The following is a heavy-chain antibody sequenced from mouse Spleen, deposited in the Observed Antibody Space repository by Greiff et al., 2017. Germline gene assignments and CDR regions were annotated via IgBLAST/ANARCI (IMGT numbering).Heavy chain of an antibody. V-gene: IGHV2-6*01. CDR2: IWGGGST. CDR3: ASRDGETWFAY. Sequence: QVQLQQSGPGLVAPSQSLSITCTVSGFSLTSYGVDWVRQSPGKGLEWLGVIWGGGSTNYNSALKSRLSISKDNSKSQVFLKMNSLQTDDTAMYYCASRDGETWFAYWGQGTLVTVSA. D-gene: IGHD2-13*01. CDR1: GFSLTSYG. J-gene: IGHJ3*01.